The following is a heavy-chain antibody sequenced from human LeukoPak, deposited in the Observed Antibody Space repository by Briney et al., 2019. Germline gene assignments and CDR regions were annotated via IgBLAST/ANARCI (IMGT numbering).Heavy chain of an antibody. CDR3: ARGGYQFEH. CDR1: GFTFGNYA. Sequence: PGGSLRLSRTASGFTFGNYAMSWFRQAPGKGLEWIGSIRSKGDGGTTEYAASVKGRFVISREDSKSIAYLQMDSLESEDTAVYYCARGGYQFEHWGQGTLVTVSS. D-gene: IGHD3-16*02. J-gene: IGHJ1*01. V-gene: IGHV3-49*03. CDR2: IRSKGDGGTT.